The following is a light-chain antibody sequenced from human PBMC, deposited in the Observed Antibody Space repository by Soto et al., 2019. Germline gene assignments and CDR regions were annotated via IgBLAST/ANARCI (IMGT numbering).Light chain of an antibody. CDR1: QSISSW. CDR3: QQYSDNWT. V-gene: IGKV1-5*03. CDR2: KAS. J-gene: IGKJ1*01. Sequence: DIQMAQSPSTLAASVGDRVTITCRAGQSISSWLAWYQQKPGTAPNLLIYKASTLQSGVTSRFSGSGSGTEFTLTISSLQPDDSATYYCQQYSDNWTFGQGTKV.